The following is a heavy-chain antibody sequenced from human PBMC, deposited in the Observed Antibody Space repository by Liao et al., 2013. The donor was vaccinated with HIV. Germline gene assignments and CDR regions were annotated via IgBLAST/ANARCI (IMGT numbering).Heavy chain of an antibody. CDR3: ARDNRTGLTPTFDS. D-gene: IGHD1-14*01. CDR1: GGSITSDDHY. J-gene: IGHJ5*01. V-gene: IGHV4-30-4*01. CDR2: IFYSGST. Sequence: QVQLHESGPGLVKPSQTLSLTCTVFGGSITSDDHYWSWIRQTPGKGLEWLGYIFYSGSTHYNPSLKSRLSISIDTSKKQFSLRLSSVTAADTAFYYCARDNRTGLTPTFDSWGRGIQVIVFS.